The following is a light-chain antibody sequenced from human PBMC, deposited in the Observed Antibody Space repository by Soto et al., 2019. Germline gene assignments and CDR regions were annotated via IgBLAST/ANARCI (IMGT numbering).Light chain of an antibody. V-gene: IGKV3-11*01. CDR2: DAS. Sequence: EIVLTQSPATPSLSPGERATLSCRASQSVSSYLAWYQQKPGQAPRLLISDASNRATGIPARFSGSGSGTDFTLTISSLEPEDFAVYSCQQRSNWPLTSGGGTRWIS. CDR1: QSVSSY. J-gene: IGKJ4*01. CDR3: QQRSNWPLT.